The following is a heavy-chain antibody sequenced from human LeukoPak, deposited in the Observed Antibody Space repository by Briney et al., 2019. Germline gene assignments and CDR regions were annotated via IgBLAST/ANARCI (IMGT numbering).Heavy chain of an antibody. CDR3: ARVRTAAKPLYNWFDP. V-gene: IGHV4-34*01. D-gene: IGHD6-13*01. Sequence: SETLSLTCAVYGGSFSGYYWSWIRQPPGKGLEWIGEINHSGSTNYNPSLKSRVTISVDTSKNQFSLKLSSVTAADTAVYYCARVRTAAKPLYNWFDPWGQGTLVTVSS. J-gene: IGHJ5*02. CDR1: GGSFSGYY. CDR2: INHSGST.